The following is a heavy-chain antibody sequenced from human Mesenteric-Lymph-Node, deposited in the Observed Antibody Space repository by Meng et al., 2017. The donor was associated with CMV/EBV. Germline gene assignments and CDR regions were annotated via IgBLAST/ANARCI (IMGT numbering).Heavy chain of an antibody. V-gene: IGHV7-4-1*01. Sequence: KASGYTFRTYAVNWVRQAPGQGLEWLGWINTNTGKPTYAQGLTGRYVFSLDSSVSTTYLHIDNLEPGDTAVYFCARERATAVVSELQWWGQGTLVTVSS. CDR2: INTNTGKP. J-gene: IGHJ4*02. CDR1: GYTFRTYA. D-gene: IGHD5/OR15-5a*01. CDR3: ARERATAVVSELQW.